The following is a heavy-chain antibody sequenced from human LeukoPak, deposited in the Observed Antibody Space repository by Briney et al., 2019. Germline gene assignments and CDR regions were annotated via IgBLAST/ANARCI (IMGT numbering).Heavy chain of an antibody. D-gene: IGHD3-3*01. CDR3: AKDGVYRYDFWSGYGLPLGHYYGMDV. CDR1: GFTFSTYT. V-gene: IGHV3-23*01. CDR2: ITGSGVST. J-gene: IGHJ6*02. Sequence: GGSLRLSCAASGFTFSTYTMTWGRQAPGKGLEWGSSITGSGVSTYYADSVKGRFTISRDNSKNTLYLHMNSLRAEDTAVYYCAKDGVYRYDFWSGYGLPLGHYYGMDVWGQGTTVTVSS.